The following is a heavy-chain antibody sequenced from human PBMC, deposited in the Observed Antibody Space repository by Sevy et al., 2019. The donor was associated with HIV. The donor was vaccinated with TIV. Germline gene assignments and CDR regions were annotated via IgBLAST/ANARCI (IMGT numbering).Heavy chain of an antibody. V-gene: IGHV3-30-3*01. Sequence: GGSLRLSCAASGFSFSSFAMYWVRQVPGKGLEWVTVISYDGSNKYSADSVKGRFTISRDNSKNTLYLQMNSLRAEDTPVYYCARDRVQEGYYYYGMDVWGQGTTVTVSS. J-gene: IGHJ6*02. CDR1: GFSFSSFA. CDR3: ARDRVQEGYYYYGMDV. D-gene: IGHD1-1*01. CDR2: ISYDGSNK.